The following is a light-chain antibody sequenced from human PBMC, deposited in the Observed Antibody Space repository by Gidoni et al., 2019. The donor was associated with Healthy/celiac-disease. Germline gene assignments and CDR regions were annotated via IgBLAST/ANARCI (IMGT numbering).Light chain of an antibody. CDR2: DAS. Sequence: EIVLTQSPATLSLSPGERATLSCRASQSVSSYLAWYQQKPGQAPRLLIYDASNRATGIPARFSGSGSGTDFTLTISSLEPEDFAVYYCQQRSNWLFTFXPXTKV. CDR1: QSVSSY. J-gene: IGKJ3*01. V-gene: IGKV3-11*01. CDR3: QQRSNWLFT.